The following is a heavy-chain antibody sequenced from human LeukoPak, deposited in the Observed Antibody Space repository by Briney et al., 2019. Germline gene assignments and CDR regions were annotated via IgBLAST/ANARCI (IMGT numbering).Heavy chain of an antibody. CDR3: AKKAAASAADY. D-gene: IGHD6-13*01. J-gene: IGHJ4*02. V-gene: IGHV4-4*02. Sequence: SGTLSLTCAVSGGSISRGNWWSWVRQPPGKGPEWIGEIYHSGSTNYNPSLKSRDTISVDTSKNQFSLKLSSVTAADTAVYYCAKKAAASAADYWGQGTLVTVSS. CDR2: IYHSGST. CDR1: GGSISRGNW.